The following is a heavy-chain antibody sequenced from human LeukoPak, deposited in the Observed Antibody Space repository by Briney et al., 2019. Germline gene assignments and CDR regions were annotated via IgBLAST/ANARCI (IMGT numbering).Heavy chain of an antibody. Sequence: SSQTLSLTCTVSGGSISSGSYYWSWIRQPAGKGLEWIGRIYTSGSTNYNPSLKSRVTISVDASKNQFSLKLSSVAAAGTAVYYCARAPGDSSGWYLEYWGQGTLVTVSS. V-gene: IGHV4-61*02. J-gene: IGHJ4*02. CDR3: ARAPGDSSGWYLEY. CDR1: GGSISSGSYY. D-gene: IGHD6-19*01. CDR2: IYTSGST.